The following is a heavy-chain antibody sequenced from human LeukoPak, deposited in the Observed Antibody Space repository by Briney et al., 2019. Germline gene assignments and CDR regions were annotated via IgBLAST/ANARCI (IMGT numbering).Heavy chain of an antibody. D-gene: IGHD1-1*01. CDR3: AKDLEGIATTRYYFDY. J-gene: IGHJ4*02. CDR1: GFTFSSYA. V-gene: IGHV3-23*01. CDR2: ISGRGGST. Sequence: PGGSLRLSCAASGFTFSSYAMSWVRQAPGEGLEWVSHISGRGGSTYYADSVKGRFTISRDNSKNTLYLQMNSLRAEDTAVYYCAKDLEGIATTRYYFDYWGQGTLVTVSS.